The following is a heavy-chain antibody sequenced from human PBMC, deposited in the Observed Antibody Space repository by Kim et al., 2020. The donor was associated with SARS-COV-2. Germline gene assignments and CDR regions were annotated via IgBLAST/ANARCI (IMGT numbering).Heavy chain of an antibody. CDR3: ARGPLVRFSRSGYLKPAPWFDP. Sequence: SETLSLTCAVYGGSFSGYYWSWIRQPPGKGLEWIGEINHSGSTNYNPSLKSRVTISVDTSKNQFSLKLSSVTAADTAVYYCARGPLVRFSRSGYLKPAPWFDPWGQGTLVTVSS. CDR2: INHSGST. CDR1: GGSFSGYY. J-gene: IGHJ5*02. D-gene: IGHD3-22*01. V-gene: IGHV4-34*01.